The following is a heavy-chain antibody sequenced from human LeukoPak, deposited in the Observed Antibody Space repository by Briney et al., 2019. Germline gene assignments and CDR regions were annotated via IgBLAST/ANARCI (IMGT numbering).Heavy chain of an antibody. V-gene: IGHV5-51*01. Sequence: GESLKISCKGSGYSFTSYWIGWVRQMPGKGLEWMGIIYPGDSDTRYSPSFQGQVTISADKSISTAYLQWSSLKASDTAMYYCARRRVTTTYYYDSSGPREAFDIWAKGQWSPSLQ. CDR3: ARRRVTTTYYYDSSGPREAFDI. CDR2: IYPGDSDT. CDR1: GYSFTSYW. D-gene: IGHD3-22*01. J-gene: IGHJ3*02.